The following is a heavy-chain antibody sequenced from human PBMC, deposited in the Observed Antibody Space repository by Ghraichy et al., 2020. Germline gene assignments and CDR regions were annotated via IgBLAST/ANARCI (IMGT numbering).Heavy chain of an antibody. Sequence: GESLNISCAASGFTFSSYAMHWVRQAPGKGLEHVSTISTNGGSTYYADSVKGRFTMSRDNSKNTLYLQMGSLRAEDMAVYYCARDIYGKYFDYWGQGTLVTVSS. CDR3: ARDIYGKYFDY. V-gene: IGHV3-64*02. CDR1: GFTFSSYA. CDR2: ISTNGGST. D-gene: IGHD4-17*01. J-gene: IGHJ4*02.